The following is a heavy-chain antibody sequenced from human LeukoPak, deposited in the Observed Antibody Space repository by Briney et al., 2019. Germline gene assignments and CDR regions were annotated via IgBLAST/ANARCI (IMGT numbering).Heavy chain of an antibody. V-gene: IGHV3-30*18. CDR1: GFTFSSYG. CDR2: ISYDGSNK. CDR3: AKASRDQIYYYYYMDV. J-gene: IGHJ6*03. Sequence: GGSLRLSCAASGFTFSSYGMHWVRQAPGKGLEWVAVISYDGSNKYYAASVKGRFTISRDNSKNTLYLQMNSLRAEDTAVYYCAKASRDQIYYYYYMDVWGKGTTVTVSS.